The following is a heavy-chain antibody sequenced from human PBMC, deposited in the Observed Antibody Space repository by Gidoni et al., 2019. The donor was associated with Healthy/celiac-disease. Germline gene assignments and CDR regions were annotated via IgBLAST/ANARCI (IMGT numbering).Heavy chain of an antibody. CDR1: VYNFTSDY. Sequence: QVQLVQSGAEVKKPGASVKVSCKASVYNFTSDYMHWLRQAPGQGLEWMGISKPSGGSTSYAQKFQGRVTMTRDTSTSTAYMELSSLRSEDTAVYYCARVKLAARFYFDYWGQGTLVTVSS. V-gene: IGHV1-46*01. CDR2: SKPSGGST. D-gene: IGHD6-6*01. CDR3: ARVKLAARFYFDY. J-gene: IGHJ4*02.